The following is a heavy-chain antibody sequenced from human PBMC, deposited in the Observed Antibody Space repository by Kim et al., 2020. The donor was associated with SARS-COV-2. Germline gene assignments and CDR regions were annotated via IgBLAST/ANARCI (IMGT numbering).Heavy chain of an antibody. J-gene: IGHJ6*03. Sequence: SETLSLTCTVSGGSIRSSGNYWGWIRQPPGKGLEWIGSTSYSGSTHYNPSLRSRVGISVQTSENQFSLKLTSVTAADTAVYYCARDLRLDYCYSDIWG. CDR3: ARDLRLDYCYSDI. D-gene: IGHD6-6*01. CDR2: TSYSGST. CDR1: GGSIRSSGNY. V-gene: IGHV4-39*07.